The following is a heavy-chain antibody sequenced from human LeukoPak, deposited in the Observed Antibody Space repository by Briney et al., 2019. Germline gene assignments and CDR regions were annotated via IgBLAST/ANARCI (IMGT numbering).Heavy chain of an antibody. CDR2: IDHSGST. D-gene: IGHD3-10*01. J-gene: IGHJ4*02. CDR3: ARSLGYYYGSGSYYF. V-gene: IGHV4-38-2*02. CDR1: GYSISSGYY. Sequence: SETLSLTCTVSGYSISSGYYWGWIRQPPGKGLEWTGSIDHSGSTYYNPSLKSRVTISVDTSKNQFSLKLSSVTAADTAVYYCARSLGYYYGSGSYYFWGQGTLVTVSS.